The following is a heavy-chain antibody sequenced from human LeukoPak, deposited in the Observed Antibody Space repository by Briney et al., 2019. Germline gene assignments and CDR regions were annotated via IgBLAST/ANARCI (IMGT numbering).Heavy chain of an antibody. Sequence: GGSLRLSCAASGFTFSSYSMNWVRQAPGKGLEWVSSISSSSSYIYYADSVKGRFTISRDNAKNSLYLQMNSLRAEDTAVYYCARSSITTFGVVIPLDYWGQGTLVTVSS. CDR1: GFTFSSYS. CDR2: ISSSSSYI. D-gene: IGHD3-3*01. CDR3: ARSSITTFGVVIPLDY. V-gene: IGHV3-21*01. J-gene: IGHJ4*02.